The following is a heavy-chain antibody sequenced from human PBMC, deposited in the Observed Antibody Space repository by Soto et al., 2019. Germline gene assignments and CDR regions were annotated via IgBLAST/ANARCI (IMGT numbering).Heavy chain of an antibody. CDR3: VGGPKFLYVPFEY. D-gene: IGHD3-10*02. Sequence: EVQVVESGGGLVQPGGSLRLSCAASGFIFSNYWMHWVRQAPGKGLVWVSRINSGGTNKTYADSVKGRFTISRDNAESTLYLQMSSLRDEDTAVYYCVGGPKFLYVPFEYWGQGTLGTVSS. J-gene: IGHJ4*02. CDR1: GFIFSNYW. V-gene: IGHV3-74*01. CDR2: INSGGTNK.